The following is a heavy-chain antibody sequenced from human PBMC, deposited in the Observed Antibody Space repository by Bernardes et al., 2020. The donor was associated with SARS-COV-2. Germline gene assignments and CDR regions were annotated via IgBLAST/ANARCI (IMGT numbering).Heavy chain of an antibody. CDR2: IKQDGNEK. Sequence: GGSLRLSCAASGFTFSSYWMTWVRQAPGKGLEWVANIKQDGNEKYYVDSVKGRFTISRDNAKNSLYLQMDSLRAEDTAVYYCARDLGSETVLMPAALPGDCWGQCTRVTVSS. D-gene: IGHD2-8*01. CDR3: ARDLGSETVLMPAALPGDC. V-gene: IGHV3-7*01. CDR1: GFTFSSYW. J-gene: IGHJ4*02.